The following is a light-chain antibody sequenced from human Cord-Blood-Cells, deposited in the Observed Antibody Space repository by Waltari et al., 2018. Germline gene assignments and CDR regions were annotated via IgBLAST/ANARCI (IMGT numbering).Light chain of an antibody. CDR2: KAS. Sequence: DVERTQTPSTLSALVGDRVTLTCRASQSISSWLAWDQQKPGKAPKLLIYKASSLESGVPSRFSGSGSGTEFTLTISSLQPDDFATYYCQQYNSYSLTFGGGTKVEIK. CDR1: QSISSW. J-gene: IGKJ4*01. V-gene: IGKV1-5*03. CDR3: QQYNSYSLT.